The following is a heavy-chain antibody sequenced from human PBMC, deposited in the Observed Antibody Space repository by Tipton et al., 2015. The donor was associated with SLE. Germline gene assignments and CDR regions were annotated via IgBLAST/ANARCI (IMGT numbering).Heavy chain of an antibody. J-gene: IGHJ4*02. V-gene: IGHV4-34*01. CDR3: ARGGGWELWYFDY. CDR2: INHSGST. Sequence: TLSLTCAVYGGSFSGYYWSWIRLPPGKGLEWIGEINHSGSTNYNPSLKSRVTISVDTSKNQFSLKLSSVTAADTAVYYCARGGGWELWYFDYWGQGTLVTVSS. D-gene: IGHD1-26*01. CDR1: GGSFSGYY.